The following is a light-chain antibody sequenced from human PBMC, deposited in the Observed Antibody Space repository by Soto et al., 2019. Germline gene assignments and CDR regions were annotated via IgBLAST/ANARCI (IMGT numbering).Light chain of an antibody. CDR3: AAWDNSLSGLWV. V-gene: IGLV1-47*02. CDR1: SSNIGRNY. J-gene: IGLJ3*02. CDR2: SNN. Sequence: QSVLSEPPSASGTPGQRVTISCSGSSSNIGRNYVYWYLQLPGTAPKLLIYSNNQRPSGVPDRFSGSKSGTSASLAISGLRSEDEADYYCAAWDNSLSGLWVFGGGTKLTVL.